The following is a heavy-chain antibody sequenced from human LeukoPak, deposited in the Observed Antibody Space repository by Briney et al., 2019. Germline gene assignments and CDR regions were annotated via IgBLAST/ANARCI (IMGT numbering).Heavy chain of an antibody. J-gene: IGHJ6*03. V-gene: IGHV3-23*03. D-gene: IGHD1-1*01. CDR2: IYSGGST. Sequence: GGSLRLSCASSGFTFSSYALSWVRQAPGKGLEWVSVIYSGGSTYYADSVKGRFIVSRDNSKNTLYLQMNSLRAEDTAVYYCASTTRGGTYYYYMDVWGKGTTVTISS. CDR3: ASTTRGGTYYYYMDV. CDR1: GFTFSSYA.